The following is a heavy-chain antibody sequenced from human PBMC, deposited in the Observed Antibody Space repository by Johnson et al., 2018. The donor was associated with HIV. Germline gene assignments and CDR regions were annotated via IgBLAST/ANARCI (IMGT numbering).Heavy chain of an antibody. CDR2: SSRGGSTI. D-gene: IGHD2-15*01. J-gene: IGHJ3*02. V-gene: IGHV3-11*04. Sequence: QVQLVESGGGLVKPGGSLRLSCAASGFNLSDYYMRWIRQTPGKGLEWVSDSSRGGSTIYYADSVKGRFTISRDNAKNSLFLQMSSLRAEDTAVYYCARNVVVVAAASGDAFDIWGQGTMVTVSS. CDR3: ARNVVVVAAASGDAFDI. CDR1: GFNLSDYY.